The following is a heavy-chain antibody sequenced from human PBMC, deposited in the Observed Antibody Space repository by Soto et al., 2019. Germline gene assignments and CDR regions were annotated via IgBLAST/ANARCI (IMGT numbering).Heavy chain of an antibody. D-gene: IGHD2-2*01. J-gene: IGHJ6*03. V-gene: IGHV4-34*04. Sequence: QVQLQQWGAGLLKPSGTLSLTCGVSGGSLSDYYWSWIRQPPGKGLEWIGEINHSGSTNLNPSLKSRATLSVDMSKNQFSLTLSSVTAADTALYYCARPPIKYCSSISCSPDYNYYMDVWGTGTAVTVSS. CDR3: ARPPIKYCSSISCSPDYNYYMDV. CDR1: GGSLSDYY. CDR2: INHSGST.